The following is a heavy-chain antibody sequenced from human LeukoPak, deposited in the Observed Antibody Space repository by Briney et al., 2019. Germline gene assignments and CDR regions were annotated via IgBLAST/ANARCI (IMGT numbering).Heavy chain of an antibody. J-gene: IGHJ4*02. D-gene: IGHD5-12*01. V-gene: IGHV1-2*02. Sequence: ASVKVSCKTSGYTLTDYYLHWVRQAPGQGLEWVGWIHPNTGATHHAQKFQGRLTMNRDTSISTVYMELTRLRSDDTAVYYCARDMGRYSGYDYDYWGQGTLVTASS. CDR3: ARDMGRYSGYDYDY. CDR1: GYTLTDYY. CDR2: IHPNTGAT.